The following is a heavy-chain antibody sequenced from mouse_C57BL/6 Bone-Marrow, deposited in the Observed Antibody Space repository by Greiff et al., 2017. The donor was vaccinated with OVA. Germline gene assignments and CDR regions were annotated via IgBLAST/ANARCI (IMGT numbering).Heavy chain of an antibody. V-gene: IGHV2-3*01. CDR2: IWGDGST. CDR3: ANGGSPAY. Sequence: QVQLKESGPGLVAPSQSLSITCTVSGFSLTSYGVSWVRQPPGKGLEWLGVIWGDGSTNYHSALITRRSISKDNTKIQVFLQLNRLHTVYSATYYCANGGSPAYWGPGTLVTVSA. CDR1: GFSLTSYG. J-gene: IGHJ3*01.